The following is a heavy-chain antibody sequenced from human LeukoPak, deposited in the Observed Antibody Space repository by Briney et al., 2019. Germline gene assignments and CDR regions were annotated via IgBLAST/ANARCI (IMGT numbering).Heavy chain of an antibody. Sequence: GSLRLSCAASGFTVSSNYMSWVRQAPGKGLEWVSVIYSGGSTYYADSVKGRFTISRDNSKNTLYLQMNSLRAEDTAVYYCAREIPSGSYAPDYWGQGTLVTVSS. D-gene: IGHD1-26*01. CDR3: AREIPSGSYAPDY. J-gene: IGHJ4*02. CDR1: GFTVSSNY. V-gene: IGHV3-53*01. CDR2: IYSGGST.